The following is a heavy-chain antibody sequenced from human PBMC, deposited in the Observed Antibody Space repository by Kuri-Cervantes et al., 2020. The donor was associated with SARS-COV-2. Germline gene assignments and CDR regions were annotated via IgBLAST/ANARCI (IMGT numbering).Heavy chain of an antibody. CDR1: GYTFTSYG. J-gene: IGHJ5*02. Sequence: ASVKVSCKASGYTFTSYGISWVRQAPGQGLEWMGWISAYNGNTNYAQKLQGRVTMTTDTSTSTAYMELRSLRSDDTAVYYCARAPFNYYGWGVGWFDPWGQGTLVTVSS. V-gene: IGHV1-18*01. D-gene: IGHD3-10*01. CDR2: ISAYNGNT. CDR3: ARAPFNYYGWGVGWFDP.